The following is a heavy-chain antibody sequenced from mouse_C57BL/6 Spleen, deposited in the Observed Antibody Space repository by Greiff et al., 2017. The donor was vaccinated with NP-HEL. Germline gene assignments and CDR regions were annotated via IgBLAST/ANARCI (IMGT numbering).Heavy chain of an antibody. CDR3: TNYDYLYYYNY. CDR2: IDPATGGT. D-gene: IGHD2-4*01. J-gene: IGHJ2*01. Sequence: QVQLQQSGAELVRPGASVTLSCTASGYTFTDYEMHWVKQTPVHGLEWIGAIDPATGGTAYNQKFKGKAILTADKSSSTAYLELRSLTSEDSAVYYYTNYDYLYYYNYWGQGTTLTVSS. V-gene: IGHV1-15*01. CDR1: GYTFTDYE.